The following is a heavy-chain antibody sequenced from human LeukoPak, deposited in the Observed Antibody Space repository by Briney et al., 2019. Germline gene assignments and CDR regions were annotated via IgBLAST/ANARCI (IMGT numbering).Heavy chain of an antibody. CDR1: GGSFSGYY. J-gene: IGHJ4*02. V-gene: IGHV4-34*01. CDR3: ARHPYYDSSGYYPG. Sequence: SETLSLTCAVYGGSFSGYYWSWIRQPPGKGLEWIGEINHSGSTNYNPSLKSRVTISVDTSKNHFSLNLSSVTAADTAVYYCARHPYYDSSGYYPGWGQGTLVTVSS. D-gene: IGHD3-22*01. CDR2: INHSGST.